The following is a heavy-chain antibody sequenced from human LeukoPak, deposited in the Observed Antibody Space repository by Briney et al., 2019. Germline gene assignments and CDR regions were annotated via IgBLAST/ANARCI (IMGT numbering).Heavy chain of an antibody. CDR3: ARVEAGDYGYYYYYMDV. V-gene: IGHV4-31*03. J-gene: IGHJ6*03. D-gene: IGHD4-17*01. CDR2: IYYSGST. Sequence: SQTLSLTCTVSGGSISSGGYYWSWIRPHPGKGLEWIGYIYYSGSTYYNPSLKSRVTISVDTSKNQFSLKLSSVTAADTAVYYCARVEAGDYGYYYYYMDVWGKGTTVTVSS. CDR1: GGSISSGGYY.